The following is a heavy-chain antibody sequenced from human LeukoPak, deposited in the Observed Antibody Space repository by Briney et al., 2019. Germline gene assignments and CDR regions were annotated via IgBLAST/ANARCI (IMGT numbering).Heavy chain of an antibody. CDR2: VDPEDGET. Sequence: GATVKISCKASGYTFTDHYMHWVQQAPGKGLEWMGRVDPEDGETLYAEKFQGRVTITADTSTDTAYMELSSLRSEDTAVYYCATGPIVGATTFDYWGQGTLVTVSS. V-gene: IGHV1-69-2*01. J-gene: IGHJ4*02. CDR1: GYTFTDHY. CDR3: ATGPIVGATTFDY. D-gene: IGHD1-26*01.